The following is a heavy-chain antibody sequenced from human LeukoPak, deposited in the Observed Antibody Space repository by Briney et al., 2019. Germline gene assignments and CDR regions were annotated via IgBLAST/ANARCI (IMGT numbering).Heavy chain of an antibody. J-gene: IGHJ4*02. V-gene: IGHV4-31*03. CDR3: ARDRAGRGYSYGYFDY. CDR1: GGSISSGGYY. CDR2: IYYSGST. D-gene: IGHD5-18*01. Sequence: PSQTLSLTCTVSGGSISSGGYYWSWIRPHPGKGLEWIGYIYYSGSTYYNPSLKSRVTISVDTSKNQFSLKLSSVTAADTAVYYCARDRAGRGYSYGYFDYWGQGTLVTVSS.